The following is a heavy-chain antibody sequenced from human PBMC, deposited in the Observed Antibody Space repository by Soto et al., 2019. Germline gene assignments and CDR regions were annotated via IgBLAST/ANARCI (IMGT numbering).Heavy chain of an antibody. CDR2: IWYDGSNK. D-gene: IGHD2-15*01. CDR1: GFTFNTYG. V-gene: IGHV3-33*01. Sequence: QVQLVESGGGVVQPGGSLRLSCTTSGFTFNTYGMHWVRQAPGKGLEWVAIIWYDGSNKYYADSVKGRFTISRDKSKNTLYLQMNSLRAEDTALYYCARAACTGAYCYSWPFNYGVDVWGQGTTVTVSS. CDR3: ARAACTGAYCYSWPFNYGVDV. J-gene: IGHJ6*02.